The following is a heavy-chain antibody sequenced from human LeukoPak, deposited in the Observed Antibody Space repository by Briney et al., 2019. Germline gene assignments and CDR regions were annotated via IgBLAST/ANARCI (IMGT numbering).Heavy chain of an antibody. CDR2: IYYSGST. CDR3: ARSPKLWFGEPRKEGFDY. CDR1: GGSISSSSYY. V-gene: IGHV4-39*07. D-gene: IGHD3-10*01. J-gene: IGHJ4*02. Sequence: SETPSLTCTVSGGSISSSSYYWGWIRQPPGKGLEWIGSIYYSGSTYYNPSLKSRVTISVDTSKNQFSLKLSSVTAADTAVYYCARSPKLWFGEPRKEGFDYWGQGTLVTVSS.